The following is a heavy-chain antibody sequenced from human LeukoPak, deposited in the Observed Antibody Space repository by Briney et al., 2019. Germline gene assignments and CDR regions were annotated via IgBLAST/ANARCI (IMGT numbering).Heavy chain of an antibody. V-gene: IGHV3-30*18. CDR3: AKDRGDTMIVEGNFDY. D-gene: IGHD3-22*01. CDR2: ISYDGSNK. CDR1: GFTFSSYG. J-gene: IGHJ4*02. Sequence: GRSLRLSCAASGFTFSSYGMHWVRQAPGKGLEWVAVISYDGSNKYYADSVKGRFTISRDNSKNTLYLQMNSLRAEDTALYYCAKDRGDTMIVEGNFDYWGQGTLVTVSS.